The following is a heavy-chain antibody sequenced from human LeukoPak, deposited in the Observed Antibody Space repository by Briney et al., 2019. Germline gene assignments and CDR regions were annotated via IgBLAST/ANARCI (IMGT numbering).Heavy chain of an antibody. V-gene: IGHV1-2*02. Sequence: ASVKVSCKASGYTFTGYYMHWVRQAPGQGLEWMGWINPNSGGTNYAQKLQGRVTMTTDTSTSTAYMELRSLRSDDTAVYYCARVLYVYYGMDVWGQGTTVTVSS. CDR1: GYTFTGYY. D-gene: IGHD2-2*02. J-gene: IGHJ6*02. CDR3: ARVLYVYYGMDV. CDR2: INPNSGGT.